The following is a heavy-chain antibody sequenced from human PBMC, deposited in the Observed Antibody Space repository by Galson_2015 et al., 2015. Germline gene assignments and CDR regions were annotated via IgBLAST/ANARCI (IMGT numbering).Heavy chain of an antibody. Sequence: SLRLSCAASGFTFDDYAMHWVRHAPGKGLEWVSGVSWNSGSIAYADSVKGRFTISRDNAKNSLYLQMNSLRAEDTALYYCAKVQVGILGGAFDISGQGTMVTVSA. V-gene: IGHV3-9*01. CDR2: VSWNSGSI. J-gene: IGHJ3*02. CDR3: AKVQVGILGGAFDI. CDR1: GFTFDDYA. D-gene: IGHD2-15*01.